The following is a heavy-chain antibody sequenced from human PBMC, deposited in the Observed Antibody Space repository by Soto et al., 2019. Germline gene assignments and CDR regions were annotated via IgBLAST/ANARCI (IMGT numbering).Heavy chain of an antibody. Sequence: SETLSLTCAVYGGSFSGYYWSWIRQPPGKGLEWIGEINHSGSTNYNPSLKSRVTISVDTSKNQFSLKLTSVTAADTAVYYCAITRPRSGFYPPYYYSYYGMDVWGPGTTVTVSS. CDR2: INHSGST. D-gene: IGHD3-3*01. CDR1: GGSFSGYY. CDR3: AITRPRSGFYPPYYYSYYGMDV. V-gene: IGHV4-34*01. J-gene: IGHJ6*02.